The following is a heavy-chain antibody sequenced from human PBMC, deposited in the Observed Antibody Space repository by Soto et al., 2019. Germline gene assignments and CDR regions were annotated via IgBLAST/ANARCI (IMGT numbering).Heavy chain of an antibody. D-gene: IGHD5-18*01. CDR2: IIPIFGTA. Sequence: SVKVSCKASGGTFSSYAISWVRQAPGQGLEWMGGIIPIFGTANYAQKFQGRVTITADESTSTAYMELSSLRSEDTAVYYCARDPTHNVDTAMVNDYWGQGTMVTVYS. J-gene: IGHJ4*02. V-gene: IGHV1-69*13. CDR3: ARDPTHNVDTAMVNDY. CDR1: GGTFSSYA.